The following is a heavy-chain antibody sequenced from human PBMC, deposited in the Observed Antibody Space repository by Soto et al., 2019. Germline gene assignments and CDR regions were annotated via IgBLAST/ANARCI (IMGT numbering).Heavy chain of an antibody. CDR3: ARSSPSTYDFWSGCWPYYYYGMDV. CDR1: GYTFTGYY. J-gene: IGHJ6*02. Sequence: ASVKVSCKASGYTFTGYYMHWVRQAPGQGLEWMGWINPNSGGTNYAQKFQGWVTMTRDTSISTAYMELSRLRSDDTAVYYCARSSPSTYDFWSGCWPYYYYGMDVWGQGTTVTVSS. V-gene: IGHV1-2*04. D-gene: IGHD3-3*01. CDR2: INPNSGGT.